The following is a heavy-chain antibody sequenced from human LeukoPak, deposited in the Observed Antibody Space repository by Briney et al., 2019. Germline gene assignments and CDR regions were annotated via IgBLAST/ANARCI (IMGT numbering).Heavy chain of an antibody. CDR1: GFTFSGHW. J-gene: IGHJ4*02. V-gene: IGHV3-7*01. CDR2: IKQDGSET. Sequence: GGSLRLSCAAPGFTFSGHWMSWVRQAPGKGLEWVASIKQDGSETYYVDSVKGRFTISRDNAKNSLYLQMNSLRAEDTAVYYCARLNYYAFDYWGQGTLVTVSS. D-gene: IGHD3-10*01. CDR3: ARLNYYAFDY.